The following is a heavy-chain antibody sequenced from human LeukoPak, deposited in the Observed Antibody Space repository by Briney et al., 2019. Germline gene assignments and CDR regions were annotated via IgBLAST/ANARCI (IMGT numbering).Heavy chain of an antibody. CDR3: ARDSPSPTSSSWSTLYYYYYGMDV. V-gene: IGHV3-21*01. CDR1: GFTFSSYS. D-gene: IGHD6-13*01. J-gene: IGHJ6*02. Sequence: GGSLRLSCAASGFTFSSYSMNWARQAPGKGLEWVSSISSSSSYIYYADSVKGRFTISRDNAKNSLYLQMNSLRAEDTAVYYCARDSPSPTSSSWSTLYYYYYGMDVWGQGTTVTVSS. CDR2: ISSSSSYI.